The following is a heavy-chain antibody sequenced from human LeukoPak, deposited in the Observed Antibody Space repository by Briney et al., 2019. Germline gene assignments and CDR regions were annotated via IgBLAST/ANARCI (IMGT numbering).Heavy chain of an antibody. CDR3: ARGTPSARPGEFDY. CDR1: GFTFSSYA. Sequence: PGGSLRLSCAASGFTFSSYAMHWVRQAPGKGLEWVAVISYDGSNKYYAGSVKGRFTISRDNSKNTLYLQMNSLRAEDTAVYYCARGTPSARPGEFDYWGQGTLVTVSS. V-gene: IGHV3-30*04. D-gene: IGHD2-15*01. CDR2: ISYDGSNK. J-gene: IGHJ4*02.